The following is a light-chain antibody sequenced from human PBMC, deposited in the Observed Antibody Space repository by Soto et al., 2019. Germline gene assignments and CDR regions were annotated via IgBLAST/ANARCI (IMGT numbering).Light chain of an antibody. CDR1: SSDVGGYDS. V-gene: IGLV2-14*01. CDR2: GVT. CDR3: SSFTSSITYV. Sequence: QSALTQPASVSGSPGQSITISCTGTSSDVGGYDSVCWYQQHPGKAPKVMIYGVTNRPSGVSDRFSGSKSGNTASLTISGLQAEDESDYYCSSFTSSITYVFCTGIKLTGL. J-gene: IGLJ1*01.